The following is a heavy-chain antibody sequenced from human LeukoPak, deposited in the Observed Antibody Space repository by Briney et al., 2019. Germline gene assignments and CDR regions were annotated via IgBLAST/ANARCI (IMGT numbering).Heavy chain of an antibody. D-gene: IGHD3-3*01. Sequence: GGSLRLSCAASGFTFSSYAMHWVRQAPGKGLEWVAVISYDGSNKYYADSVKGRFTISRDNSKNTLYLQMNSLRAEDTAVYYCAKAYYDFWSGPIYWGQGTLVTVSS. V-gene: IGHV3-30-3*01. CDR2: ISYDGSNK. CDR3: AKAYYDFWSGPIY. J-gene: IGHJ4*02. CDR1: GFTFSSYA.